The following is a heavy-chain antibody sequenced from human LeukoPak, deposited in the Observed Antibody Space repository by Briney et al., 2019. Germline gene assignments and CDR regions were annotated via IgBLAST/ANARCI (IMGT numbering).Heavy chain of an antibody. D-gene: IGHD3-16*02. CDR2: TYYRSKWYN. CDR3: AREGPHSAWGSYRARAVYFDY. V-gene: IGHV6-1*01. J-gene: IGHJ4*02. CDR1: GDSVSSNSAA. Sequence: SQTLSLTCAISGDSVSSNSAAWDWIRQSPSRGLEWLGRTYYRSKWYNDYAVSVKSRITINPDTSKNQFSLQLNSVTPEDTAVYYCAREGPHSAWGSYRARAVYFDYWGQGTLVTVSS.